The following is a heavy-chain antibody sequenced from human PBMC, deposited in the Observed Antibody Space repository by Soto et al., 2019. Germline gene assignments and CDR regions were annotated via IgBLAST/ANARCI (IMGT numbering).Heavy chain of an antibody. CDR1: GYTFTNYY. Sequence: GASVKVSCKASGYTFTNYYMHWLRQAPGQGLEWMGWMNPRSGGSKYAQKFQGWVTMTRDTSISTAYMELSRLRPDDTAVYYCARSDSQLYYDFWSGYPGDVWGQGTTVTVSS. V-gene: IGHV1-2*04. J-gene: IGHJ6*02. D-gene: IGHD3-3*01. CDR3: ARSDSQLYYDFWSGYPGDV. CDR2: MNPRSGGS.